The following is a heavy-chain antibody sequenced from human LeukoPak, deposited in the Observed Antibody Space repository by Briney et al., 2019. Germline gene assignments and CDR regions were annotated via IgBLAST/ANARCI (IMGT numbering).Heavy chain of an antibody. CDR1: GFTFSSYA. D-gene: IGHD5-18*01. CDR2: ISDRGGST. J-gene: IGHJ4*02. V-gene: IGHV3-23*01. Sequence: PGESLRLPCAASGFTFSSYAMSWVREAPGKGLVWVSVISDRGGSTYYADSVKGRFTLSRDNSKKTLYLQMNSLRAEDTAVYYCAKDHDSYGYFSDYWGQGTLVTVSS. CDR3: AKDHDSYGYFSDY.